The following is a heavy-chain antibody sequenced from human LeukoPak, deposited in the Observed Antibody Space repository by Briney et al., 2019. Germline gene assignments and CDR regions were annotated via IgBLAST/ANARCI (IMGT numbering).Heavy chain of an antibody. CDR3: AKVTSGYDSRDY. J-gene: IGHJ4*02. CDR1: GFTFSSYA. V-gene: IGHV3-23*01. D-gene: IGHD5-12*01. CDR2: ICDGGGST. Sequence: GGNLRLSCAASGFTFSSYAMSWVRQAPGKGLEWFSAICDGGGSTYYTDSVKGRFTISRDNSKNTLYLQMNSLRAEDTAVYYCAKVTSGYDSRDYWGQGPLVTVSS.